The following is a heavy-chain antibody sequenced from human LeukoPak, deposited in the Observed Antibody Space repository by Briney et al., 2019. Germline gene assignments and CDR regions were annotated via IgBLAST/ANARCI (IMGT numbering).Heavy chain of an antibody. CDR3: ARDLGDYGGNSGAFDI. Sequence: GASVKVSCKASGYTFTSYGISWVRQAPGQGLEWMGIINPSGGSTSYAQKFQGRVTMTRDMSTSTVYMELSSLRSEDTAVYYCARDLGDYGGNSGAFDIWGQGTMVTVSS. CDR2: INPSGGST. V-gene: IGHV1-46*01. J-gene: IGHJ3*02. D-gene: IGHD4-23*01. CDR1: GYTFTSYG.